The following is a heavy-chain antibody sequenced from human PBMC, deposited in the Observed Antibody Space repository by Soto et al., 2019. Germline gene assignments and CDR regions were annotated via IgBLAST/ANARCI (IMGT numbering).Heavy chain of an antibody. D-gene: IGHD5-18*01. CDR3: ARLERGYGPYYFDY. CDR2: IYYSGST. Sequence: QVQLQESGPGLVKPSQTLSLTCTVSGGSISSGGYYWSWIRQHPGKGLEWIGYIYYSGSTYYNPSPKSRVTXXVXTXXNQFSLKLSSVTAADTAVYYCARLERGYGPYYFDYWGQGTLVTVSS. CDR1: GGSISSGGYY. J-gene: IGHJ4*02. V-gene: IGHV4-31*03.